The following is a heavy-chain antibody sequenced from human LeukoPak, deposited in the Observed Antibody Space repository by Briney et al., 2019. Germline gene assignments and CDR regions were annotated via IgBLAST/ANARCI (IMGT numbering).Heavy chain of an antibody. CDR1: GFTFSSYS. Sequence: PGGSLRLSCAASGFTFSSYSMNCVRQAPGKGLEWVSSISSSSSYIYYADSVKGRFTISRDNAKNSLYLQMNSLRAEDTAVYYCAGGYCSGGSCYSLVGSGYWGQGTLVTVSS. J-gene: IGHJ4*02. D-gene: IGHD2-15*01. V-gene: IGHV3-21*01. CDR3: AGGYCSGGSCYSLVGSGY. CDR2: ISSSSSYI.